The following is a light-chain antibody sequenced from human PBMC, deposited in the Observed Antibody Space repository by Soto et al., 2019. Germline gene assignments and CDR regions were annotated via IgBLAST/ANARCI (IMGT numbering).Light chain of an antibody. CDR1: SSDVGNYNL. Sequence: QSALTQPASVSGSPGQSITISCAGTSSDVGNYNLVSWYQQHPGKAPRLMIYEVSKRPSGVSNRFSGSRSGNTASLTISGLQAEDEADYYCCSYAGSSTPWVFGGGTKLTVL. J-gene: IGLJ3*02. CDR2: EVS. CDR3: CSYAGSSTPWV. V-gene: IGLV2-23*02.